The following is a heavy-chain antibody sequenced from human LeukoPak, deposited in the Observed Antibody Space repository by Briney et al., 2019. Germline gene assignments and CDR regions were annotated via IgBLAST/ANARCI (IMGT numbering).Heavy chain of an antibody. Sequence: GRSLRLSCTASGFTFGDHAMSWVRQAPGKGLEWVGFIRSKAYGGTTEYAASVKGRFTVSREDSISIAYLQMNSLKTEDTAVYYCTRRPIQLWLYYGMDVWGQGAKGTGSS. CDR2: IRSKAYGGTT. CDR1: GFTFGDHA. J-gene: IGHJ6*02. V-gene: IGHV3-49*04. CDR3: TRRPIQLWLYYGMDV. D-gene: IGHD5-18*01.